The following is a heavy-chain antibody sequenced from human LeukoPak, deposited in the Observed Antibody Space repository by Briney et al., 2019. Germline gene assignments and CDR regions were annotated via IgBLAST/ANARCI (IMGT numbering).Heavy chain of an antibody. Sequence: SETLSLTCAVYGGSFSGYYCSWIRQPPGKGLEWIGEINHSGSTNYNPSLKSRVTISVDTSKNQFSLKLSSVTAADTAVYYCARFRAAQGGFDIWGQGTMVTVSS. V-gene: IGHV4-34*01. CDR1: GGSFSGYY. CDR2: INHSGST. CDR3: ARFRAAQGGFDI. J-gene: IGHJ3*02. D-gene: IGHD2-15*01.